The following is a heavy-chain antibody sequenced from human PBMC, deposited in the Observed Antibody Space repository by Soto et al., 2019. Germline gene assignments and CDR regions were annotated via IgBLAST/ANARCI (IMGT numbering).Heavy chain of an antibody. D-gene: IGHD3-16*01. CDR1: GYTFTSYG. Sequence: ASVKVSCKASGYTFTSYGVSWVRQALGQGLEWMGWISGYNGNTNYAQNLQGRVTMTTDTSTTTAYMELRSLRSDDTAVYYCARRLGSYYYGMDVWGQGTTVTVS. V-gene: IGHV1-18*01. J-gene: IGHJ6*02. CDR3: ARRLGSYYYGMDV. CDR2: ISGYNGNT.